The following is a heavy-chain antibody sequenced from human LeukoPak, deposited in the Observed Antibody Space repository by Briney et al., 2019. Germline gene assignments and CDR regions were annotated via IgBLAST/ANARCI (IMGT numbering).Heavy chain of an antibody. D-gene: IGHD3-9*01. Sequence: PGGSLRLSCAASGFTFSDCYMSWIRQVPGKGLEWVSYIGRSGTTIHYADSVKGRFTISWDNAKKSLYLQMNSLRAEDTAVYYCARSGKIYFDWLLDYWGQGTLVTVS. CDR1: GFTFSDCY. V-gene: IGHV3-11*04. CDR3: ARSGKIYFDWLLDY. J-gene: IGHJ4*02. CDR2: IGRSGTTI.